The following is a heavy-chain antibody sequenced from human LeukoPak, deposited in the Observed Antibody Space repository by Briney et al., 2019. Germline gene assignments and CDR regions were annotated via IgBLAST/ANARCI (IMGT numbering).Heavy chain of an antibody. J-gene: IGHJ4*02. CDR1: GFTFSTYS. CDR2: ISPSSSSI. D-gene: IGHD1-26*01. V-gene: IGHV3-21*06. CDR3: GRDQDRGSYHDPIFDY. Sequence: SLRLSCAASGFTFSTYSMNWVRQAPGKGLGWVSSISPSSSSIYYADSMKGRFTISRDDAKNLLYLQMNSLRAEDTAVYYCGRDQDRGSYHDPIFDYWGQGTLVTVSS.